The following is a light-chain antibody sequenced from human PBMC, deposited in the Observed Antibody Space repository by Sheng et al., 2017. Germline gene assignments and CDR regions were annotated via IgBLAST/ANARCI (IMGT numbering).Light chain of an antibody. Sequence: EIVLTQSPGTLSLSPGERATLSCRASQNIGTNLAWYQQKPGQAPRLLIYGASSRATGIPDRFSGSGSGTDFTLTISRLEPEDFAVYYCQQYGSSPAFGPGTKVDIK. CDR1: QNIGTN. V-gene: IGKV3-20*01. CDR3: QQYGSSPA. J-gene: IGKJ3*01. CDR2: GAS.